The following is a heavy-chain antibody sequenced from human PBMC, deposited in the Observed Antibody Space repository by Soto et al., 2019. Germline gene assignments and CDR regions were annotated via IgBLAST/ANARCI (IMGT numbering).Heavy chain of an antibody. J-gene: IGHJ6*02. CDR3: AKIQRYFATYYYRMDV. V-gene: IGHV3-30*18. CDR2: ISYDGSNK. CDR1: GFTFSSYG. Sequence: QPGGSLRLSCAASGFTFSSYGMHWVRQAPGKGLEWVAVISYDGSNKYYADSVKGRFTISRDNSKNTLYLQMNSLRAEDTAVYYCAKIQRYFATYYYRMDVWGQGTTVTVSS. D-gene: IGHD3-9*01.